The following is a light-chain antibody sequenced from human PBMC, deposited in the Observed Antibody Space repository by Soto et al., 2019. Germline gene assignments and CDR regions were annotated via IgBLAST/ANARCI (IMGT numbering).Light chain of an antibody. Sequence: QSVLTQPPSVSGAPGQRVTISCTGSSSNIGAGYDVHWYQQLPGTAPKLLIYGNSNRPSGVPDRFSGSKSGTSASLAITGLQAEDEADYYCQSYDSSLRGSYVFGTGTKFTVL. V-gene: IGLV1-40*01. CDR1: SSNIGAGYD. J-gene: IGLJ1*01. CDR2: GNS. CDR3: QSYDSSLRGSYV.